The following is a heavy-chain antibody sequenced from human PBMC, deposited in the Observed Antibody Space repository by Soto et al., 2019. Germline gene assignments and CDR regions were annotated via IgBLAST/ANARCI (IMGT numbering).Heavy chain of an antibody. CDR1: GFTFSSYA. V-gene: IGHV3-23*01. CDR3: EKDRSSGWPGWFDP. CDR2: ISGSGGST. D-gene: IGHD6-19*01. J-gene: IGHJ5*02. Sequence: GFLRLSCAASGFTFSSYAMSWVRQAPGKGLEWVSAISGSGGSTYYADSVKGRFTISRDNSKNTLYLQMNSLRAEDTAVYYCEKDRSSGWPGWFDPWGQGTLVTVSS.